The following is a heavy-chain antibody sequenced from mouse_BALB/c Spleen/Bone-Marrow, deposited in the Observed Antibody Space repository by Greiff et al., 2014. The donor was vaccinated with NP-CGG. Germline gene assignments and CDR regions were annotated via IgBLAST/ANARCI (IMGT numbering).Heavy chain of an antibody. Sequence: VQLKESGGGLVKPGGSLKLSCAASGFTFSSYAMSWVRQTPEKRLEWVASISSGGSTYYPDSVKGRFTISRDNARNNLYLQMSSLRSEDTAMYYCARGGLRGLDYWGQSATLTVSS. J-gene: IGHJ2*01. CDR2: ISSGGST. CDR3: ARGGLRGLDY. CDR1: GFTFSSYA. V-gene: IGHV5-6-5*01.